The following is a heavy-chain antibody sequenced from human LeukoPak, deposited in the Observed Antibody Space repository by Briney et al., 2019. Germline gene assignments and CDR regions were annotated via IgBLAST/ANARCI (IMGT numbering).Heavy chain of an antibody. V-gene: IGHV3-30*04. J-gene: IGHJ6*04. D-gene: IGHD3-10*02. Sequence: PGGSLRLSCTASGFTFGDYAMSRFRQAPGKGLEWVAVISYDGSNKYYADSVKGRFTISRDNAKNSLYLQMNSLRAEDTAVYYCAELGITMIGGVWGKGTTVTISS. CDR3: AELGITMIGGV. CDR2: ISYDGSNK. CDR1: GFTFGDYA.